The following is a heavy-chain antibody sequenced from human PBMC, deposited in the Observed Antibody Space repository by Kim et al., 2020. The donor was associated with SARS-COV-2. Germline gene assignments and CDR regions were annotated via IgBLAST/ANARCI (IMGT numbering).Heavy chain of an antibody. CDR2: ISGSGGST. CDR1: GFTFSSYA. CDR3: AKDRAFGLVTRGFDY. Sequence: GGSLRLSCAASGFTFSSYAMSWVRQAPGKGLEWVSAISGSGGSTYYADSVKGRFTISRDNSKNTLYLQMNSLRAEDTAVYYCAKDRAFGLVTRGFDYWGQGTLVTVSS. J-gene: IGHJ4*02. V-gene: IGHV3-23*01. D-gene: IGHD3-3*01.